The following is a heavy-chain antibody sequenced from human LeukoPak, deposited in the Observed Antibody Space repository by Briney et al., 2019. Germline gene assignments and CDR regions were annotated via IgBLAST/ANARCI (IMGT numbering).Heavy chain of an antibody. V-gene: IGHV3-23*01. CDR2: ISASGGSR. CDR3: AQDRGATVTTFAY. CDR1: GFPLSSYV. J-gene: IGHJ4*02. Sequence: PGGSLRLSRAASGFPLSSYVMSWVRQAPGKGLEWVSGISASGGSRYYADSVKGRFTISRDNSKNTVYLQMSSLRAEDTAVYYCAQDRGATVTTFAYWGQGTLVSVSS. D-gene: IGHD4-17*01.